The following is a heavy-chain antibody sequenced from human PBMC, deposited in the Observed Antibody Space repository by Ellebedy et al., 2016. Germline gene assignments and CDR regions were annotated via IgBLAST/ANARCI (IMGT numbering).Heavy chain of an antibody. CDR2: IKQDGSEK. J-gene: IGHJ6*02. Sequence: GGSLRLSCAASGFTFSSYWMSWVRQAPGKGLEWVANIKQDGSEKYYVDSVKGRFTISRDNAKNSLYLQMNSLRAEDTAVYYCARDSGWWVNYNYYGMDVWGQGTTVTVSS. V-gene: IGHV3-7*04. CDR3: ARDSGWWVNYNYYGMDV. CDR1: GFTFSSYW. D-gene: IGHD2-15*01.